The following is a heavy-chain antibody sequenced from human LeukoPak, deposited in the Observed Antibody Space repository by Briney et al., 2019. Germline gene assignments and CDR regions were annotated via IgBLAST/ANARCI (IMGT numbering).Heavy chain of an antibody. Sequence: SETLSLTCAVSTGSISGYYWSWIRQPPGKGLEGIGFRYYSGASNYNPSLRGRVTISVDRSKSQVSLKMTSVTAADTAVYYCARALSGSPAVFDSWGQGTLVSVSS. V-gene: IGHV4-59*08. CDR1: TGSISGYY. CDR3: ARALSGSPAVFDS. D-gene: IGHD1-26*01. J-gene: IGHJ4*02. CDR2: RYYSGAS.